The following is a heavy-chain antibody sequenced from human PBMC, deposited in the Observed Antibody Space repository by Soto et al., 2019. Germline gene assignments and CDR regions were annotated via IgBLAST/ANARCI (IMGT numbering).Heavy chain of an antibody. CDR1: GGSISSGDNS. Sequence: QLQLQESGSGLVKPSQTLSLTCAVSGGSISSGDNSWSWIRQPPGKGLEWIGYIYHNGNTYYNPSLNRRATVSVDRSKNQFSLTLTSVTAADTAVYFCARRRIPSGYDDFFDVWGQGILVTVSS. J-gene: IGHJ4*02. CDR2: IYHNGNT. V-gene: IGHV4-30-2*01. D-gene: IGHD5-12*01. CDR3: ARRRIPSGYDDFFDV.